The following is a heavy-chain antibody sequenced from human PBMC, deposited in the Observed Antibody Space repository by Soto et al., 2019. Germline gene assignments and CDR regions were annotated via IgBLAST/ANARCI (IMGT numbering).Heavy chain of an antibody. V-gene: IGHV4-4*02. CDR1: GGSISSSNW. D-gene: IGHD3-22*01. CDR3: ARAYYYDSSGYVLRPDAFDI. Sequence: VQLQESGPGLVKPSGTLSLTCAVSGGSISSSNWWSWVRQPPGKGLGWIGEIYHSGSTNYNPSLKSRVTISVDKSKNQFSLKLSSVTAADTAVYYCARAYYYDSSGYVLRPDAFDIWGQGTMVTVSS. J-gene: IGHJ3*02. CDR2: IYHSGST.